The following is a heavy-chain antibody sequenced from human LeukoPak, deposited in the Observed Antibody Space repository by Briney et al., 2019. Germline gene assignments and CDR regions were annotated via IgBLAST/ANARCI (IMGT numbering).Heavy chain of an antibody. J-gene: IGHJ4*02. Sequence: GGSLRLSCAASGLTFTNAWMSWVRQAPGKGLEWVGRIKTKTDGGTADYSAPVKGRFTISRDDSKTTLYLQMNSLKTEDTAVYYCTTDGYYYDTFDSWGQGTLVTVSS. CDR3: TTDGYYYDTFDS. V-gene: IGHV3-15*01. CDR1: GLTFTNAW. D-gene: IGHD3-22*01. CDR2: IKTKTDGGTA.